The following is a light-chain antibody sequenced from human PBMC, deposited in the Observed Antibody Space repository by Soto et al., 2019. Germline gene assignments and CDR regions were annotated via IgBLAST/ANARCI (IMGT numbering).Light chain of an antibody. J-gene: IGLJ2*01. CDR2: EVS. CDR1: SSDVGSYNR. Sequence: QSALTQPPSVSGSPGQSVTFSCTGTSSDVGSYNRVSWYQQPPGTAPKLMIYEVSNRPSGVPDRFSGSKSGNTASLTISGLQAEDEADYYCSSYTSSSTVVFGGGTKLTVL. CDR3: SSYTSSSTVV. V-gene: IGLV2-18*02.